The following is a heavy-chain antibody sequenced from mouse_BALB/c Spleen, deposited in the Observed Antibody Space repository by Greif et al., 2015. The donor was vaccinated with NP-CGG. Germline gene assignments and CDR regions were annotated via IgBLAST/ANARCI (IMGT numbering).Heavy chain of an antibody. J-gene: IGHJ4*01. CDR2: IDPANGNT. D-gene: IGHD3-1*01. CDR3: ARARPYYAMDY. V-gene: IGHV14-3*02. Sequence: VQLQQPGAELVKPGASVKLSCTASGFNIKDTYMHWVKQRPEQGLEWIGRIDPANGNTKYDPKFQGKATITADTSSSTAYLQLSSPTSEDTAVYYCARARPYYAMDYWGQGTSVTVSS. CDR1: GFNIKDTY.